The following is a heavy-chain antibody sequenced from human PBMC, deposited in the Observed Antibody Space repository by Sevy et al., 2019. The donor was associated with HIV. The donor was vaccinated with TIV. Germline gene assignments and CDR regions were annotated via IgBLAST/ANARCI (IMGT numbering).Heavy chain of an antibody. CDR2: IRGSGCST. J-gene: IGHJ6*02. CDR3: HGDYDSSQLASYYYYGMDV. V-gene: IGHV3-23*01. Sequence: GGSLRLSCAASGLMFSSYAMSWVRQAPGKGLEWVSTIRGSGCSTYYADSVKGRFTISRDNSKNTLYLKMNSLRAEDTAVYYCHGDYDSSQLASYYYYGMDVWGQGTTVTVSS. D-gene: IGHD3-22*01. CDR1: GLMFSSYA.